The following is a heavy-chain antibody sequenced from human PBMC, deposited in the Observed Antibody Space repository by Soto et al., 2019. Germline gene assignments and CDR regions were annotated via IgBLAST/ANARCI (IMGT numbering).Heavy chain of an antibody. CDR2: INHSGST. J-gene: IGHJ6*04. CDR1: GGSFSGYY. Sequence: SEALSLTCAVYGGSFSGYYWSWIRQPPGKGLEWIGEINHSGSTNYNPSLKSRVTISVDTSKNQFSLKLSSVTAADTAVYYCARLHGYCISSSCHFHNAMDVCGIETTVTLSA. D-gene: IGHD2-2*01. V-gene: IGHV4-34*01. CDR3: ARLHGYCISSSCHFHNAMDV.